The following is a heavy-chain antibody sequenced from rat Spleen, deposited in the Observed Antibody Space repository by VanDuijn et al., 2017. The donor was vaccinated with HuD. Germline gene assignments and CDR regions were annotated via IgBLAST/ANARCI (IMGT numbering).Heavy chain of an antibody. D-gene: IGHD1-11*01. CDR2: ISSGGGNT. CDR1: GFTFTNYD. V-gene: IGHV5S23*01. Sequence: VQLVESGGGLVQPGKSLKLSCSASGFTFTNYDMAWVRQAPTKGLEWIASISSGGGNTYYRDSVKGRFTISRDNAKSTLYLQMNSLRSEDTATYYCTAGGGYWDYWGQGVMVTVSS. CDR3: TAGGGYWDY. J-gene: IGHJ2*01.